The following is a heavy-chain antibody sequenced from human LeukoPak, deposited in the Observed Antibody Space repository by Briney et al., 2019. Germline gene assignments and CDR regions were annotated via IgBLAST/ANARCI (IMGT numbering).Heavy chain of an antibody. D-gene: IGHD3-22*01. CDR3: AKSYYDYSTYYSYYFNL. Sequence: SETLSLTCTVSGGSISSYYWSWIRQPPGKGLEWIGYIFYSGNSNYNPSLKSRVTISVDTSKNQFSLKLSSVTAADTAVYYCAKSYYDYSTYYSYYFNLWGQGALVTVSS. CDR2: IFYSGNS. CDR1: GGSISSYY. V-gene: IGHV4-59*08. J-gene: IGHJ4*02.